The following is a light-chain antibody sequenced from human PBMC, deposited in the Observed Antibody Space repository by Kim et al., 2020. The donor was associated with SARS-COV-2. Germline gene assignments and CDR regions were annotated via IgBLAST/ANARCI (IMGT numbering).Light chain of an antibody. V-gene: IGKV3-15*01. CDR3: QQYNTWPPIT. CDR2: GAS. Sequence: SPGERATLSCRASQSVTTNLAWYQQKPGLAPRLLIYGASTRATGIPARFSGSGSGTEFTLTISSLQSEDFAFYYCQQYNTWPPITFGQGTRLEIK. CDR1: QSVTTN. J-gene: IGKJ5*01.